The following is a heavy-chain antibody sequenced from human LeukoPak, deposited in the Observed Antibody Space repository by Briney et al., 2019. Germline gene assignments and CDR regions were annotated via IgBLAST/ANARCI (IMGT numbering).Heavy chain of an antibody. CDR3: AKFRGSGWYYFDS. CDR2: MYYTGAT. CDR1: GGSISSNTYH. Sequence: PSETLSLTCTVPGGSISSNTYHWSWIRQPPGKGLEWIGYMYYTGATSYNPSLKSRVTISLDTSKNQFSLKLHSVTAADTAVDFCAKFRGSGWYYFDSWGQGTLVTVSS. V-gene: IGHV4-61*01. J-gene: IGHJ4*02. D-gene: IGHD6-19*01.